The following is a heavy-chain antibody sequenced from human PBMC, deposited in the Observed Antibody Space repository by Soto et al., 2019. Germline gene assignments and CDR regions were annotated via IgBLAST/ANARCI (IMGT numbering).Heavy chain of an antibody. CDR2: ISAYNGNT. Sequence: VASVKVSCKASGYTFISSDITWVRQAPGQGLEWMGWISAYNGNTNVPQNLQGRVILTTDTSTETAYMELRRLRSDDTAMYYCARVRSQGHPPYNWLDPWGQGTLVTVSS. V-gene: IGHV1-18*04. CDR3: ARVRSQGHPPYNWLDP. CDR1: GYTFISSD. J-gene: IGHJ5*02.